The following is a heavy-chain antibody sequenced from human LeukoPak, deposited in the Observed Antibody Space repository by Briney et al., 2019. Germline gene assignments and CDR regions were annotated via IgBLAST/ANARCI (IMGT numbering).Heavy chain of an antibody. D-gene: IGHD3-3*01. CDR1: GGTFSSYA. Sequence: GASVKVSCKASGGTFSSYAISWVRQAPGQGLEWMGGIIPIFGTANYAQKFQGRVTITADESTSTAYMELSSLRSEDTAVYYCARELGPQYYDFWSGYYDYYFDYWGQGTLVTVSS. V-gene: IGHV1-69*13. CDR3: ARELGPQYYDFWSGYYDYYFDY. CDR2: IIPIFGTA. J-gene: IGHJ4*02.